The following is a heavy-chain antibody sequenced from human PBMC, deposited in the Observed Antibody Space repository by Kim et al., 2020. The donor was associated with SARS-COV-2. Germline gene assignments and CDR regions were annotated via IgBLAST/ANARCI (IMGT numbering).Heavy chain of an antibody. CDR3: AKESTVAIDY. V-gene: IGHV3-33*03. Sequence: SKYYAASAEGPFTNSRDKSKNTLYLQRNSLRAEDTAVYYCAKESTVAIDYWGQGTLVTVSS. D-gene: IGHD4-17*01. J-gene: IGHJ4*02. CDR2: SK.